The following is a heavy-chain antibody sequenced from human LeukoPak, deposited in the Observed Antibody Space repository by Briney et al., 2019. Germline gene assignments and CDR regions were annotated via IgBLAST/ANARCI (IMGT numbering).Heavy chain of an antibody. Sequence: SETLSLTCTVSGGPIRSHYWSWVRQPPGKGLEWIGYIYYSVTPMYNPSLKSRLTISMETSKNQVSLTLTSVTAADTAIYYCARYNGPLDSWGRGTLVTVSS. D-gene: IGHD1-14*01. CDR2: IYYSVTP. CDR3: ARYNGPLDS. V-gene: IGHV4-59*11. J-gene: IGHJ4*02. CDR1: GGPIRSHY.